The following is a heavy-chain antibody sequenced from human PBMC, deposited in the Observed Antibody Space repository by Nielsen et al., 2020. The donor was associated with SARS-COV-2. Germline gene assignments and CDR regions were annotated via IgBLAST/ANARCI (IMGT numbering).Heavy chain of an antibody. CDR2: IYYSGST. V-gene: IGHV4-61*01. Sequence: SETLSLTCTVSGGSVSSGSYYRSWIRQPPGKGLEWIGYIYYSGSTNYNPSLKSRVTISVDTSKNQFSLKLSSVTAADTAVYYCARDWGGSGAWFDPWGQGTLVTVSS. CDR1: GGSVSSGSYY. CDR3: ARDWGGSGAWFDP. D-gene: IGHD3-10*01. J-gene: IGHJ5*02.